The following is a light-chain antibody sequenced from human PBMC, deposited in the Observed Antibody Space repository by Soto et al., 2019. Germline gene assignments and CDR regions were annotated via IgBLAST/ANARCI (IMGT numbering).Light chain of an antibody. CDR3: VAWDDSLSRHWV. CDR2: GNS. V-gene: IGLV1-44*01. CDR1: SSNIGSNT. Sequence: QSVLTQPPSASGTPGQRVTISCSGSSSNIGSNTVNWYQQFPGTAPKLLIYGNSQRPSGVPGRFSGSKSATSASLTISGLQYEDEADYYYVAWDDSLSRHWVFGGGTKLTVL. J-gene: IGLJ3*02.